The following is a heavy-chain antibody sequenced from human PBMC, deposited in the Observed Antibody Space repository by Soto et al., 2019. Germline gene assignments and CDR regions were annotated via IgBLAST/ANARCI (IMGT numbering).Heavy chain of an antibody. D-gene: IGHD1-1*01. CDR1: GFTFSTYW. CDR3: AKDLTWNQADY. Sequence: PGGSLRLSCVASGFTFSTYWMHWVRQNPGEGLVKVSHTDSEGTFTNYADSVKGQFTISRDNAKNTLYLQMNSLRADDTAVYYCAKDLTWNQADYWGQGALVTVSS. J-gene: IGHJ4*02. CDR2: TDSEGTFT. V-gene: IGHV3-74*01.